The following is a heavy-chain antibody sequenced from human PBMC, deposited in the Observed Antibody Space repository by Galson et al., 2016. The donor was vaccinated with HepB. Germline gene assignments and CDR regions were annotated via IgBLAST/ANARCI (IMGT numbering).Heavy chain of an antibody. V-gene: IGHV3-21*01. CDR3: AREGDYFWGTYRFDY. CDR2: ISTSSTYI. D-gene: IGHD3-16*02. Sequence: SLRLSCAASGFTFSNYTMNWVRQAPGKGLEWVSSISTSSTYIYYADSVKGRFTISRDNAKNSLYLQMNSLRAEDTAVYYCAREGDYFWGTYRFDYWGQGTLVTVSS. J-gene: IGHJ4*02. CDR1: GFTFSNYT.